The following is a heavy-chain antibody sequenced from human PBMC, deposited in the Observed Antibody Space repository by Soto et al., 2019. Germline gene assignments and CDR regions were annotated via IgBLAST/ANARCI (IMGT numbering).Heavy chain of an antibody. J-gene: IGHJ5*02. D-gene: IGHD2-15*01. Sequence: ASVKVSCKASGYTFTSYGISCVRQAPGQGLEWMGWISAYNGNTNYAQKLQGRVTMTTDTSTSTAYMELRSLRSDDTAVYYCARDKVVGGYCSGGSCSKGFDPWGQGTLVTVSS. V-gene: IGHV1-18*01. CDR1: GYTFTSYG. CDR3: ARDKVVGGYCSGGSCSKGFDP. CDR2: ISAYNGNT.